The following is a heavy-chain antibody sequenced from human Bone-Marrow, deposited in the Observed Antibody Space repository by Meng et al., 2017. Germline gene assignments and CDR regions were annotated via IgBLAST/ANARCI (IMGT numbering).Heavy chain of an antibody. V-gene: IGHV4-34*01. CDR1: GGSFSGYY. CDR2: INHSGST. J-gene: IGHJ4*02. CDR3: ARAYYGSGSYYQN. Sequence: QGQLQQWGAGLLKPSQPLSLTGAVYGGSFSGYYWSWIRQPPGKGLEWIGEINHSGSTNYNPSLKSRVTISVDTSKNQFSLKLSSVTAADTAVYYCARAYYGSGSYYQNWGQGTLVTVSS. D-gene: IGHD3-10*01.